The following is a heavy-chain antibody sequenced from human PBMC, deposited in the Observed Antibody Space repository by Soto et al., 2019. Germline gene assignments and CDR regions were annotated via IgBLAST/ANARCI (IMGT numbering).Heavy chain of an antibody. V-gene: IGHV1-18*01. CDR1: GYTFTRYG. CDR3: AKNGQLPYYSYGMDV. D-gene: IGHD1-1*01. CDR2: ISGYNGDT. J-gene: IGHJ6*02. Sequence: QGQLVQSGPEVKKPGASVKVSCKASGYTFTRYGISWVRQAPGQGLEWMGWISGYNGDTNYAQKVQGRVTMTIDTPTSTAYMELRSLTSDDTAIYYCAKNGQLPYYSYGMDVWGQGTTVTVSS.